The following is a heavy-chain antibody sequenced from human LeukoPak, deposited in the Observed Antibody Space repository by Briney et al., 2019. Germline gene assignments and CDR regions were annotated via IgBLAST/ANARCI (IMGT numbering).Heavy chain of an antibody. Sequence: PGGSLRLSCAASKVTFSDYAMNWVRQAPGKGLEGVSGISGSGGNTYYADSVKGRFTISRDNSKNTLYLQMNSLRAEDTALYYCAKGTGINHYHWIDPWGQGTQVTVSS. D-gene: IGHD3/OR15-3a*01. CDR2: ISGSGGNT. V-gene: IGHV3-23*01. CDR1: KVTFSDYA. J-gene: IGHJ5*02. CDR3: AKGTGINHYHWIDP.